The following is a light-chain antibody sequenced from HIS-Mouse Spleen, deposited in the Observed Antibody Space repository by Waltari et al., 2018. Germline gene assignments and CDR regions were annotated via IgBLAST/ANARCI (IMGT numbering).Light chain of an antibody. Sequence: SYELTQPPSVSVSPGQTASITCSGDNLGDKSAGWYQQKPGQSPVLVIYQDSKRPSGIPERFSGSNSGNTATLTISGTQAMDEADYYCQAWDSSTVVFGGGTKLTVL. CDR3: QAWDSSTVV. CDR2: QDS. CDR1: NLGDKS. V-gene: IGLV3-1*01. J-gene: IGLJ2*01.